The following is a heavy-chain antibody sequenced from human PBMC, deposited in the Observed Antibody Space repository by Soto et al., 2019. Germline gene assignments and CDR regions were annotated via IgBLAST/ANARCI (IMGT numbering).Heavy chain of an antibody. CDR1: RYSFSDYP. J-gene: IGHJ5*01. CDR3: VRGSGSLFPSCDS. D-gene: IGHD1-26*01. CDR2: IIAGNGNT. Sequence: QVQVVQSGAEVKKPGASVKVSCMASRYSFSDYPIHWVRQAPGHRLEWMGWIIAGNGNTKYSQKFXXRXXITRDTSASTAYMEVTNLRPEDTAVYYCVRGSGSLFPSCDSWGQGTLVTVSS. V-gene: IGHV1-3*01.